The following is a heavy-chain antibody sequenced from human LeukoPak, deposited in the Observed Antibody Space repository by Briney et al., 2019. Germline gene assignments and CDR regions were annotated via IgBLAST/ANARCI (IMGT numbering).Heavy chain of an antibody. Sequence: GGSLRLSCAASGFTFDDYAMHWVRQAPGKGLEWVSLISWDGGSTYYADSVKGRFTISRDNSKNPLYLQMNSLRAEDTALYYCAKGGNIVATQLDYWGQGTLVTVSS. CDR3: AKGGNIVATQLDY. V-gene: IGHV3-43D*03. CDR2: ISWDGGST. CDR1: GFTFDDYA. D-gene: IGHD5-12*01. J-gene: IGHJ4*02.